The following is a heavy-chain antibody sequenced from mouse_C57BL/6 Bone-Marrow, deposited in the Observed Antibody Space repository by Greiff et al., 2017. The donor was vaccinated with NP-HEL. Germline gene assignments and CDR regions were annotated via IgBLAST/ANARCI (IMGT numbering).Heavy chain of an antibody. CDR2: IRSKSNNYAT. D-gene: IGHD6-5*01. Sequence: EVKLVESGGGLVQPKGSLKLSCAASGFSFTTYAMNWVRQAPGKGLEWVARIRSKSNNYATYYADSVKDRFTISRDDSESMLYLQMKKLKTEETAMYYCVRPNIGGFAYWGQGTLVTVSA. CDR1: GFSFTTYA. V-gene: IGHV10-1*01. J-gene: IGHJ3*01. CDR3: VRPNIGGFAY.